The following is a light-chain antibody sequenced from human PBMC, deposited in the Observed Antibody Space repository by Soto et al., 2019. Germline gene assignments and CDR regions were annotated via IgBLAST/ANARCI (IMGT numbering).Light chain of an antibody. CDR3: QSYASSLSANFV. Sequence: SALTQPPSVSGAPGQRVTISCTGSSSNIGAGYDVHWYQQLPGKAPKLLIYGNNNRPSGVPDRFSGSKSGTSASLAITGLRADDEADYYCQSYASSLSANFVFGTGTKVTVL. CDR2: GNN. J-gene: IGLJ1*01. V-gene: IGLV1-40*01. CDR1: SSNIGAGYD.